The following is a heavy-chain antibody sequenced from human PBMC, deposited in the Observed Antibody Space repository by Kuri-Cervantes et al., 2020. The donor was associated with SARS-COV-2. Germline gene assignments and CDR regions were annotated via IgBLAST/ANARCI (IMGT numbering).Heavy chain of an antibody. CDR1: GGSLSSYC. J-gene: IGHJ4*02. D-gene: IGHD1-1*01. V-gene: IGHV4-59*01. CDR3: ARDRLAPQNWNRFDY. Sequence: SETLSLTCTVSGGSLSSYCWSWIRQPPGKGLEWSGYIYYSGNTNYHPSLKSRVTIAVDTTKNQFSLKLSSVTAADAAVYYCARDRLAPQNWNRFDYWGQGTLVTVSS. CDR2: IYYSGNT.